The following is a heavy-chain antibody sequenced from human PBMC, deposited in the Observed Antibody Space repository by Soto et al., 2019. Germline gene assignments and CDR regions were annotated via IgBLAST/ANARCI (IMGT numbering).Heavy chain of an antibody. V-gene: IGHV1-24*01. J-gene: IGHJ6*02. D-gene: IGHD5-12*01. CDR1: GYTLTELS. Sequence: QVQLVQSGAEVKKPGASVKVSCKVSGYTLTELSMHWVRQAPGTGLEWVGGFDPEDGETIYAQKFQGRVTMAEDTSTDTAYTELSSLRSEHTAVYYCATVGLYYCYCMDVWGQVTTVTVSS. CDR3: ATVGLYYCYCMDV. CDR2: FDPEDGET.